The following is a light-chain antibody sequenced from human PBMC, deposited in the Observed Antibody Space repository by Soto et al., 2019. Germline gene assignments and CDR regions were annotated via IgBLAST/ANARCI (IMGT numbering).Light chain of an antibody. V-gene: IGKV1-39*01. CDR1: QSMSSY. CDR3: QQSYSTPFT. J-gene: IGKJ3*01. CDR2: AAS. Sequence: DIQMTQSPSSLSASVGDRVTITCRASQSMSSYLNWYQQKPGKAPKLLIYAASSLQSGVPSRFSGSGSGTDFALNIRSLQPEDFATYYCQQSYSTPFTFGPGTKVDL.